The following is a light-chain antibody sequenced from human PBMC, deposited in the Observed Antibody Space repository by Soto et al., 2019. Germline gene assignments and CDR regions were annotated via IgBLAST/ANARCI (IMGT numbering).Light chain of an antibody. CDR1: QRIDKNY. J-gene: IGKJ3*01. CDR2: DAS. CDR3: QQHCASIT. Sequence: EIVLTQSPGTLSLSPGQGATLSCRASQRIDKNYLAWYQQKPGQAPRLLIFDASRRATGIPDRFSGSGSGTDFTLTISRLEPEDFAVYYCQQHCASITFGPGTKVD. V-gene: IGKV3-20*01.